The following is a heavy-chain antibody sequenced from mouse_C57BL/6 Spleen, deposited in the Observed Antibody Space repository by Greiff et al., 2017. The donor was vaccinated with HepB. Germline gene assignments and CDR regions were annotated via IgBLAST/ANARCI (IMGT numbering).Heavy chain of an antibody. D-gene: IGHD2-3*01. CDR3: ARPFYGGYVAY. CDR1: GFTFSDYG. CDR2: ISSGSSTI. J-gene: IGHJ3*01. V-gene: IGHV5-17*01. Sequence: EVKVVESGGGLVKPGGSLKLSCAASGFTFSDYGMHWVRQAPEKGLEWVAYISSGSSTIYYADTVKGRFTISRDNAKNTLFLQMTSLRSEDTAMYYCARPFYGGYVAYWAKGTLVTVSA.